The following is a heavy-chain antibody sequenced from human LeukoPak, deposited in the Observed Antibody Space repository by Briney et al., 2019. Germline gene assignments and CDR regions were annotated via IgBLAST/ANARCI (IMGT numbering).Heavy chain of an antibody. J-gene: IGHJ4*02. D-gene: IGHD2-2*01. CDR3: ARLAGGYCSSTSCHDFDY. CDR2: IYHSGST. Sequence: KPSETLSLTCAVSGYSISSGYYWGWIQQPPGKGLEWIGNIYHSGSTFYNPSLNSRVTISVDTSKNHFSLKLTSVTAADTAVYYCARLAGGYCSSTSCHDFDYWGQGTLVTVSS. CDR1: GYSISSGYY. V-gene: IGHV4-38-2*01.